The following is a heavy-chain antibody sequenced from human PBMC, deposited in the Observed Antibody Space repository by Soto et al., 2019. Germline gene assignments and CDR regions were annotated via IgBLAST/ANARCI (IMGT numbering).Heavy chain of an antibody. V-gene: IGHV1-69*13. CDR3: ARAVRRFLEPKSAFDI. CDR1: GGTFSSYA. D-gene: IGHD3-3*01. J-gene: IGHJ3*02. Sequence: SVKVSCKASGGTFSSYAISWVRQAPGQGLEWMGGIIPIFGTANYAQKFQGRVTITADESTSTAYMELSSLRSEDTAVYYCARAVRRFLEPKSAFDIWGQVTMVTVSS. CDR2: IIPIFGTA.